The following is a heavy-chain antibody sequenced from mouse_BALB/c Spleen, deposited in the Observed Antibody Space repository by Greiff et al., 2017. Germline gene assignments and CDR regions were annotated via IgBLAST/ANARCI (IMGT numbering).Heavy chain of an antibody. J-gene: IGHJ2*01. CDR3: ARDRGLGGYFDY. V-gene: IGHV2-6-7*01. CDR1: GFSLTGYG. Sequence: VQLQESGPGLVAPSQSLSITCTVSGFSLTGYGVNWVRQPPGKGLEWLGMIWGDGSTDYNSALKSRLSISKDNSKSQVFLKMNSLQTVDTARYYCARDRGLGGYFDYWGQGTTLTVSS. D-gene: IGHD3-1*01. CDR2: IWGDGST.